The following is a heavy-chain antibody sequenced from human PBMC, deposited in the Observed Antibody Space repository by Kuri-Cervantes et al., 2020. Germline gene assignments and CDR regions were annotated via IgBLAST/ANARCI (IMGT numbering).Heavy chain of an antibody. D-gene: IGHD3-16*01. CDR1: GFTFSDHY. V-gene: IGHV3-72*01. CDR2: TRNKANSYTT. J-gene: IGHJ6*02. CDR3: ARGNVKAPADGMDV. Sequence: GESLKISCAASGFTFSDHYMDWVRQAPGKGLEWVGRTRNKANSYTTEYAASVKGRFTISRDDSKNSLYLQMNSLRAEDTAVYYCARGNVKAPADGMDVWGQGTTVTVSS.